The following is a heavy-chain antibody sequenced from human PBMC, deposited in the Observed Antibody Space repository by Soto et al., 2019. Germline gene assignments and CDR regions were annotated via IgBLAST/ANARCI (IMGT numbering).Heavy chain of an antibody. CDR3: ASLTIFGVPRRYYFDY. J-gene: IGHJ4*02. CDR2: IYYSGST. CDR1: GGSISSGGYY. Sequence: QVQLQESGPGLVKPSQTLSLTCTVSGGSISSGGYYWSWIRQHPGKGLEWIGYIYYSGSTYYNPSLKSRVTISVDTSKNQFSLKLSSVTAADTAVYYCASLTIFGVPRRYYFDYWGQGTLVTVSS. D-gene: IGHD3-3*01. V-gene: IGHV4-31*03.